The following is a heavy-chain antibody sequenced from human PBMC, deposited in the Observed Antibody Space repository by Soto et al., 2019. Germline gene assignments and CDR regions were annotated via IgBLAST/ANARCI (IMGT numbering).Heavy chain of an antibody. CDR1: GDSVSSNSAA. CDR2: TYYRSKWYN. D-gene: IGHD6-19*01. Sequence: SQTLSLTCAISGDSVSSNSAAWNWIRQSPSRGLEWLGRTYYRSKWYNDYAVSVKSRITINPDTSKNQFSLQLNSVTPEDTAVYYCARSPWRRSLGPGSGWAKVHYWGQGTLVTVSS. CDR3: ARSPWRRSLGPGSGWAKVHY. V-gene: IGHV6-1*01. J-gene: IGHJ4*02.